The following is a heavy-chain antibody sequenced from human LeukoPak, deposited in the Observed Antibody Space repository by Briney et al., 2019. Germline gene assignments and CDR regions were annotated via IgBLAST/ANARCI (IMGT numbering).Heavy chain of an antibody. J-gene: IGHJ4*02. CDR3: ARDFRGVWPGIAVARWGYYFDY. V-gene: IGHV3-11*06. CDR2: ISSSSSYT. D-gene: IGHD6-19*01. CDR1: GFTFGDYY. Sequence: GGSLRLSCAASGFTFGDYYMTWIRQAPGKGLEWVSYISSSSSYTNYADSVKGRFTISRDNAKNSLYLQMNSLRAEDTAVYYCARDFRGVWPGIAVARWGYYFDYWGQGTLVTVSS.